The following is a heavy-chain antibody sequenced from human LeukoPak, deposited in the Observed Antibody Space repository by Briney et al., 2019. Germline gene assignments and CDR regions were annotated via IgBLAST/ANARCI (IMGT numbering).Heavy chain of an antibody. CDR2: VDPEDGET. Sequence: ASVKISCKVSGYTFTDYYMHWVQQAPGKGLEWMGLVDPEDGETIYAEKFQGRVTITADTSTDTAYMELSSLRSEDTAVYYCATEGPIAVAGTVAFDIWGQGTMVTVSS. V-gene: IGHV1-69-2*01. CDR1: GYTFTDYY. J-gene: IGHJ3*02. CDR3: ATEGPIAVAGTVAFDI. D-gene: IGHD6-19*01.